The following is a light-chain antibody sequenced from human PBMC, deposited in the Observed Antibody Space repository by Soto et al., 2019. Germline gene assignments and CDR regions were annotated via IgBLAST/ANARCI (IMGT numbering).Light chain of an antibody. CDR2: GAS. CDR1: QSVSSSY. V-gene: IGKV3-20*01. Sequence: EIVLTQSPGTLSLSPGERETLSCRASQSVSSSYLAWYQQKPGQAPRLLINGASSRATGIPDRFSGSGSGTDFTLTISILEPEDFAVYYCQQYGSSRTFGQGTKVDIK. J-gene: IGKJ1*01. CDR3: QQYGSSRT.